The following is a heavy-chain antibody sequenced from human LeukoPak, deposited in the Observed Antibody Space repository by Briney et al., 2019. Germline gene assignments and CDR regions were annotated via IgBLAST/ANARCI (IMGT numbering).Heavy chain of an antibody. V-gene: IGHV3-30*18. CDR2: ISYDGSNK. D-gene: IGHD3-22*01. Sequence: GGSLRLSCAASGLTLSSYGMHWVRQAPGKGLEGVAVISYDGSNKYYADSVKGRFTISRDNSKNTLYLQMNSLRAEDTAVYYCAKDPLGSGYGRYFDYWGQGTLVTVSS. CDR3: AKDPLGSGYGRYFDY. J-gene: IGHJ4*02. CDR1: GLTLSSYG.